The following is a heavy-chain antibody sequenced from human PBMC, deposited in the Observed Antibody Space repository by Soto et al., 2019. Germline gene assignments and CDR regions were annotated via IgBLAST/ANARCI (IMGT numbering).Heavy chain of an antibody. V-gene: IGHV4-34*01. Sequence: ASETLSLTCAVYGGSFSGYYWSWIRQPPGKRLEWIGEINNSGSTNYNPSLKSRVTISVDTSKNQFSLKLSSVTVADTAVYYCAIPTTVTSPYYCYYGMDVWGQGITVT. CDR3: AIPTTVTSPYYCYYGMDV. CDR1: GGSFSGYY. J-gene: IGHJ6*02. D-gene: IGHD4-4*01. CDR2: INNSGST.